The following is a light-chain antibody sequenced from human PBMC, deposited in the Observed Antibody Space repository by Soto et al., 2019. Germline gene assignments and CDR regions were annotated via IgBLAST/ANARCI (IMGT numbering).Light chain of an antibody. CDR3: CSSGGSPTYV. CDR1: SSNVGSYKL. V-gene: IGLV2-23*02. Sequence: SVLTQPASVSGSPGQSITISCTGTSSNVGSYKLVSWYQQHPGKAPKLMIFEVNKRPSGVSNRFSGSKSGNTASLTISGLKVEDEADYYSCSSGGSPTYVFGTGTKVTVL. J-gene: IGLJ1*01. CDR2: EVN.